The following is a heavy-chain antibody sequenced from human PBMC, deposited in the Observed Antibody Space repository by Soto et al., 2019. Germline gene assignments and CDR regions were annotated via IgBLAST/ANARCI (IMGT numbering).Heavy chain of an antibody. D-gene: IGHD1-1*01. J-gene: IGHJ4*02. Sequence: QVQLQESGPGLVKPSGTLSLTCAVSRASVSSNNWWAWFRQPPGQGLEWIGEVHYSGSSNYNPSLKSRVTISLDRSKDQFSLSLTSVTAAVTATYYCARVTTCYVVNFDRWGQGMLVIVSS. V-gene: IGHV4-4*02. CDR3: ARVTTCYVVNFDR. CDR2: VHYSGSS. CDR1: RASVSSNNW.